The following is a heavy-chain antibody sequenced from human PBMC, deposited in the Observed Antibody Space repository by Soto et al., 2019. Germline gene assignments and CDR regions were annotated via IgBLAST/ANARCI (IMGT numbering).Heavy chain of an antibody. CDR2: IIPIFGTA. V-gene: IGHV1-69*12. CDR3: ASEVHTYCGGDCYQGY. J-gene: IGHJ4*02. CDR1: GGTFSSYA. Sequence: QVQLVQSGAEVKKPGSSVKVSCKASGGTFSSYAISWVRQAPGQGLEWMGGIIPIFGTANYAQKFQGRVTITADESTSTAYMERSSLRSEDMAVYYCASEVHTYCGGDCYQGYWGQGTLVTVSS. D-gene: IGHD2-21*02.